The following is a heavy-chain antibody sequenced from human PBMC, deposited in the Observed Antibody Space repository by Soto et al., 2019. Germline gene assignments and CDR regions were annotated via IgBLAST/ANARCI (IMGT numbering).Heavy chain of an antibody. CDR3: ARIRLAAASSRVFDY. CDR2: IFSNDEK. V-gene: IGHV2-26*01. D-gene: IGHD6-13*01. Sequence: QVTLKESGPVLVKPTETLTLTCTVSGFSLSNARMGVSWIRQPPGKALEWLAHIFSNDEKSYSTSLKSRLTISKENSKSQVVLNMTNMDPVDTATYSCARIRLAAASSRVFDYWGQGTLVTVSS. J-gene: IGHJ4*02. CDR1: GFSLSNARMG.